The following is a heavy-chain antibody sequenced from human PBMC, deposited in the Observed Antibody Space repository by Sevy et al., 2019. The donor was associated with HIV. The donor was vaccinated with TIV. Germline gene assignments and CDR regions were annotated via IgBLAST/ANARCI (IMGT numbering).Heavy chain of an antibody. CDR3: TKFPTYYYDSSGYYDILGWFDP. Sequence: GGSLRLSCAASGFTLSSYAMSWVRQAPGKGLEWVSAISGSGGSTYYADSVKGRFTISRDNSKNTLYLQMNSLRAEDTAVYYCTKFPTYYYDSSGYYDILGWFDPWGQGTLVTVSS. V-gene: IGHV3-23*01. J-gene: IGHJ5*02. CDR1: GFTLSSYA. D-gene: IGHD3-22*01. CDR2: ISGSGGST.